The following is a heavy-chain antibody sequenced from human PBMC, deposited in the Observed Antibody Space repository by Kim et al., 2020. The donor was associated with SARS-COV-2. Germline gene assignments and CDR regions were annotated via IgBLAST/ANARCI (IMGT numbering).Heavy chain of an antibody. V-gene: IGHV4-34*01. Sequence: RVTISVDTSKNQFSLKLSSVTAADTAVYYCARGIPWIQLWSGPYDAFDIWGQGTMVTVSS. D-gene: IGHD5-18*01. CDR3: ARGIPWIQLWSGPYDAFDI. J-gene: IGHJ3*02.